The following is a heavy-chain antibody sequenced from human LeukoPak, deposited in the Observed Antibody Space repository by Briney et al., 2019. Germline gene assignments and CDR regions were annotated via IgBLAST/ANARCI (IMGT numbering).Heavy chain of an antibody. CDR3: ARDSVDTAMPY. J-gene: IGHJ4*02. Sequence: ASVKVSCKASGYTFTGYYMHWVRQAPGQGLEWMGWINPNSGGTNYARKFQGRVTMTRDTSISTAYMELSRLRSDDTAVYYCARDSVDTAMPYWGQGTLVTVSS. V-gene: IGHV1-2*02. CDR1: GYTFTGYY. D-gene: IGHD5-18*01. CDR2: INPNSGGT.